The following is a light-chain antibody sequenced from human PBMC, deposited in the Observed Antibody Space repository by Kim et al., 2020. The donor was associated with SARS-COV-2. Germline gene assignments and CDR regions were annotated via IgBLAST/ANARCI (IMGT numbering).Light chain of an antibody. CDR1: QGVNSW. CDR3: LQANSFPLT. CDR2: DAS. J-gene: IGKJ4*01. Sequence: ASVGDRVTITCRASQGVNSWLAWYQQTPGKVPKLLIYDASTLQSGVPSRFSGSGSGTDFTLTISSLQPEDFAIYFCLQANSFPLTFGGGTKVDIK. V-gene: IGKV1D-12*01.